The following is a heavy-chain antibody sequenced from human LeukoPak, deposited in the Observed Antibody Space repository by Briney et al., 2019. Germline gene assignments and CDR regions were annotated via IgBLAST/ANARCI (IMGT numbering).Heavy chain of an antibody. CDR3: ARARQLTGSGMDV. CDR1: GFTFSDYY. CDR2: ISSSGSTI. Sequence: GGSLSLSCAASGFTFSDYYTSSVRQAPGEGLEWLSYISSSGSTIYYADSVKGRFTIPREHAKNSLYLQINSLSAEDTACYYFARARQLTGSGMDVWGQGTTVTVSS. V-gene: IGHV3-11*01. J-gene: IGHJ6*02. D-gene: IGHD5-18*01.